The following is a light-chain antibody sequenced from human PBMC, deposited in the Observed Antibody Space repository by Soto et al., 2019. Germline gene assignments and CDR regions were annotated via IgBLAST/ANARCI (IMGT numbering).Light chain of an antibody. CDR2: DAS. Sequence: EIVLTQSPATLSLSPGERATLSCRASQSVSSYLAWYQQKPGQAPRLLIYDASNRATGIPARFSGSGSGTDFTLTISSLDPEDFAVYYCQQRSNWSFGGGTKVEIK. CDR3: QQRSNWS. CDR1: QSVSSY. V-gene: IGKV3-11*01. J-gene: IGKJ4*01.